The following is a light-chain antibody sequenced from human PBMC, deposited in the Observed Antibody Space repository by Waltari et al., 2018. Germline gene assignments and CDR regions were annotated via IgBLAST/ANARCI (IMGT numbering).Light chain of an antibody. CDR2: GAS. J-gene: IGKJ1*01. V-gene: IGKV3-15*01. CDR3: QQYDNWLGT. Sequence: EMVMTQSPATLSVFPGERATLSYRASQTIRSNLAWYQHKPGQAPRPRIYGASTRATGIPARFSGSGSGQEFTLTISSLQSEDFAVYFCQQYDNWLGTFGEGTKVEIK. CDR1: QTIRSN.